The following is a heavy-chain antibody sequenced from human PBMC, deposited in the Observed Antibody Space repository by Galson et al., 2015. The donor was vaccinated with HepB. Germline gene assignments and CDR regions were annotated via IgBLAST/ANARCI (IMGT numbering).Heavy chain of an antibody. D-gene: IGHD1-26*01. V-gene: IGHV1-24*01. CDR3: ATWEGSY. CDR2: FDPEDGET. CDR1: GGTFSSYA. J-gene: IGHJ4*02. Sequence: SVKVSCKASGGTFSSYAISWVRQAPGQGLEWMGGFDPEDGETIYAQKFQGRVTMTEDTSTDTAYMELSSLRSEDTAVYYCATWEGSYWGQGTLVTVSS.